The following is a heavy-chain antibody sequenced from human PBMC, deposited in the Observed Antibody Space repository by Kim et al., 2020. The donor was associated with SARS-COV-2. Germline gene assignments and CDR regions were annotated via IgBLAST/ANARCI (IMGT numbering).Heavy chain of an antibody. CDR3: ASGLLRYYGLDV. D-gene: IGHD3-16*02. V-gene: IGHV3-7*01. Sequence: GGSLRLSCAGSGFTCSSYWMSWVRQAPGKGLEWVANIKQDGSEKYYVDSVKGRFTISRDNAKNSLHLQMNSLRAEDTAVYYCASGLLRYYGLDVWPQG. J-gene: IGHJ6*02. CDR2: IKQDGSEK. CDR1: GFTCSSYW.